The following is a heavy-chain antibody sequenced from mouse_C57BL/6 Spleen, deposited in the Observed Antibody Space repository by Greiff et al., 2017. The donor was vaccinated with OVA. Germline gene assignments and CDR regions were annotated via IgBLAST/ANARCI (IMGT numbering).Heavy chain of an antibody. D-gene: IGHD2-4*01. CDR1: GYTFTSYG. CDR2: IYPRSGNT. V-gene: IGHV1-81*01. J-gene: IGHJ4*01. Sequence: QVQLQQSGAELARPGASVKLSCKASGYTFTSYGISWVKQRTGQGLEWIGEIYPRSGNTYYNEKFKGKATLTADKSSSTAYMELRSLTSEDSAVYFCARLARVYYDYGGGAMDYWGQGTSVTVSS. CDR3: ARLARVYYDYGGGAMDY.